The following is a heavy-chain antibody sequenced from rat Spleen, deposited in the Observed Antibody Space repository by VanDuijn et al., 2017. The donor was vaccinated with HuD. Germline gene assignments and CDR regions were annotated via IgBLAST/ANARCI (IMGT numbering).Heavy chain of an antibody. V-gene: IGHV4-2*01. Sequence: EVKLVESGGGLVQPGRPLKLSCAASGFNFNEYWMGWVRQAPGKGLEWIAEINKDSSIIKFIPSLKDKLTISRDNAQNTLYLQMSKLGSEDTAIYYCVREAFGVDYWGQGVMVTVSS. CDR3: VREAFGVDY. D-gene: IGHD4-3*01. J-gene: IGHJ2*01. CDR1: GFNFNEYW. CDR2: INKDSSII.